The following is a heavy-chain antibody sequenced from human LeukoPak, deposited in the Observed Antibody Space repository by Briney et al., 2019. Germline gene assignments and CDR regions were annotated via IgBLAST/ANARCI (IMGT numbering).Heavy chain of an antibody. D-gene: IGHD3-10*01. V-gene: IGHV3-23*01. CDR1: GFTFSNAW. CDR2: ISSSGGST. CDR3: AKDLVTGSLDY. Sequence: GGSLRLSCAASGFTFSNAWMTWVRQAPGKGLEWVSSISSSGGSTYYADSVRGRFTISRDNSKNTLYLQMNSLRAEDTAIYYCAKDLVTGSLDYWGQGTLVTVSS. J-gene: IGHJ4*02.